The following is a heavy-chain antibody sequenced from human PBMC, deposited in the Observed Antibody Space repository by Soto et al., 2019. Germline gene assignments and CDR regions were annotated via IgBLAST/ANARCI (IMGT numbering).Heavy chain of an antibody. D-gene: IGHD3-9*01. CDR3: TTESRYFDRLDEAFDI. CDR1: GFTFSSYA. Sequence: GGSLRLSCAASGFTFSSYAMSWVRQAPGKGLEWVSAISGSGGSTYYADSVKGRFTISRDNSKNTLYLQMNSLRAEDTAVYYCTTESRYFDRLDEAFDIWGQGTMVTVSS. J-gene: IGHJ3*02. V-gene: IGHV3-23*01. CDR2: ISGSGGST.